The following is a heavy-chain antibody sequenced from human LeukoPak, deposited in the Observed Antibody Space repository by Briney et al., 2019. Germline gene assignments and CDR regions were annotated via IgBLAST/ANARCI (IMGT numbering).Heavy chain of an antibody. V-gene: IGHV1-2*02. J-gene: IGHJ4*02. Sequence: ASVRVSCKASGYTFTSYAMNWVRQAPGQGLEWMGWINPNSGGTNYAQKFQGRVTMTRDTSISTVYMELSRLRSDDTAVYYCATSFLAAGNGGHWGQGTLVTVSS. D-gene: IGHD6-13*01. CDR1: GYTFTSYA. CDR3: ATSFLAAGNGGH. CDR2: INPNSGGT.